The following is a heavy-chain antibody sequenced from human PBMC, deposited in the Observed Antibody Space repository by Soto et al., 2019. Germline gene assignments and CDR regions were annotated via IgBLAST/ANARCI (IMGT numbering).Heavy chain of an antibody. CDR1: GGTFSSYT. V-gene: IGHV1-69*08. CDR2: IIPILGIA. Sequence: QVQLVQSGAEVKKPGSSVKVSCKASGGTFSSYTISWVRQAPGQGLEWMGRIIPILGIANYAQKFQGRVTITADKSTSTAYMELSSLRSEDKAVYYGAREGGDYGDYIWGQGTLVTVSS. D-gene: IGHD4-17*01. CDR3: AREGGDYGDYI. J-gene: IGHJ4*02.